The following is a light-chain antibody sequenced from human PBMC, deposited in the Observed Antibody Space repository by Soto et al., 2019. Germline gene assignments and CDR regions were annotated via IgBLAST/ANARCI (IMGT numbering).Light chain of an antibody. J-gene: IGLJ1*01. CDR1: SSDVGSYNR. Sequence: SALTQPPSVSGSPGQSVTISCTGTSSDVGSYNRVSWYQQPPGTAPKLMIYEVNNRPSGVPDRFSGSKSGNTASLTITGLQAEDEADYYCNSYTSSNTYVFGTGTKLTVL. CDR3: NSYTSSNTYV. CDR2: EVN. V-gene: IGLV2-18*02.